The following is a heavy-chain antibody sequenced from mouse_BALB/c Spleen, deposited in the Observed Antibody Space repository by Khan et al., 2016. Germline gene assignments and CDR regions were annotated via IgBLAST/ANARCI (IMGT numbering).Heavy chain of an antibody. Sequence: GELVESGGGLVKPGGSLKLSCAASGFTFSSYAMSWVRQTPEKRLEWVASISSGGSTYYPDSVKGRFTISRDNARNILNLQMTSLRSEDTAMYYCAREDYGDYGGYFDYWGQGTTLTVSA. J-gene: IGHJ2*01. CDR2: ISSGGST. D-gene: IGHD2-13*01. CDR3: AREDYGDYGGYFDY. V-gene: IGHV5-6-5*01. CDR1: GFTFSSYA.